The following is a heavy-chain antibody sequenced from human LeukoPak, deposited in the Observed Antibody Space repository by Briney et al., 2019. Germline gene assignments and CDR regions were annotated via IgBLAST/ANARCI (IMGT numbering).Heavy chain of an antibody. CDR1: GFTFSSYA. CDR3: VKGRYSNSWYSSDY. Sequence: PGGPLILSCSASGFTFSSYAMHWVRQAPGKGLEYVSAISSSGGRTYYADSVMGRFTISRDNSKNTLYLQVSSLRAEDTDVYYCVKGRYSNSWYSSDYWGEGTLVTVSS. V-gene: IGHV3-64D*09. D-gene: IGHD6-13*01. J-gene: IGHJ4*02. CDR2: ISSSGGRT.